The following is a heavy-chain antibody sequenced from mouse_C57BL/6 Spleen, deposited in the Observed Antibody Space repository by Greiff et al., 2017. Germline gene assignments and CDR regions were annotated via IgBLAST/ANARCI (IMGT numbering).Heavy chain of an antibody. CDR2: IYPGDGDT. Sequence: QVQLQQSGPELVKPGASVKISCKASGYAFSSSWMNWVKQRPGKGLEWIGRIYPGDGDTNYNGKFKGKATLTADKSSSTAYMQLSSLTSEDAAVYFCARDSYYYGSRDAMDDWGQGTSVTVSS. D-gene: IGHD1-1*01. CDR3: ARDSYYYGSRDAMDD. CDR1: GYAFSSSW. V-gene: IGHV1-82*01. J-gene: IGHJ4*01.